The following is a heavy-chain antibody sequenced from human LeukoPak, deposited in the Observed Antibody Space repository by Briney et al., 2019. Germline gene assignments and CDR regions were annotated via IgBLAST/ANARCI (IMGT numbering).Heavy chain of an antibody. V-gene: IGHV4-59*04. Sequence: PGGSLRLSCAASGFTFSNAWMSWVRQPPGKGLEWIGIIKDSGYTYYSPSLKSRVTISVDTSKNQFSLELSSATASDTAVYYCARRYCTTTTCFYFDYWGQGILVTVSS. J-gene: IGHJ4*02. CDR2: IKDSGYT. CDR1: GFTFSNAW. D-gene: IGHD2-8*01. CDR3: ARRYCTTTTCFYFDY.